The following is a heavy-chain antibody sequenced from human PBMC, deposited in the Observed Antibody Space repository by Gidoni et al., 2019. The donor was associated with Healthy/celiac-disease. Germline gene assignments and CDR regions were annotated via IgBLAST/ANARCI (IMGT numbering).Heavy chain of an antibody. CDR3: AGSNGYCSSTSCYADPYFDY. V-gene: IGHV3-64*01. Sequence: AASGLTFSSYAMHWVRQAPGKGLEYVSAISSNGGSTYYANSVKGRFTISRDNSKNTLYLQMGSLRAEDMAVYYCAGSNGYCSSTSCYADPYFDYWGQGTLVTVSS. CDR1: GLTFSSYA. D-gene: IGHD2-2*01. CDR2: ISSNGGST. J-gene: IGHJ4*02.